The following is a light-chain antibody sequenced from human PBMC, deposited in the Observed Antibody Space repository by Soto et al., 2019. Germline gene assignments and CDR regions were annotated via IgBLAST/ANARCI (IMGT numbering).Light chain of an antibody. Sequence: ETVLTQSPGTLSLSPGERATLSCRASQRILREYLAWYQQKPGQAPRLLIYGAFNRAGGVPDRFSGSGYGTDFTLTISRLEPDDFAMYYCQQYHESPRTFDQGTKVEIK. V-gene: IGKV3-20*01. CDR3: QQYHESPRT. CDR2: GAF. J-gene: IGKJ1*01. CDR1: QRILREY.